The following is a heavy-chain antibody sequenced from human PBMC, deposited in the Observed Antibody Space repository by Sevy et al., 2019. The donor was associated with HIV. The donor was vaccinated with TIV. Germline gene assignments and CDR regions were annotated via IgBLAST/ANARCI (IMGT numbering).Heavy chain of an antibody. J-gene: IGHJ4*02. V-gene: IGHV3-30*03. D-gene: IGHD6-19*01. CDR3: ARDSGYSSGWYLGAY. CDR2: ISFDGSEE. Sequence: GGSLRLSCAASGFSFSSHGMHWVRQAPGKGLEWVAVISFDGSEEYKEDSVKGRFTISRDNSKNTLYLQMNSLRDEDTAVYYCARDSGYSSGWYLGAYWGQGTLVTVSS. CDR1: GFSFSSHG.